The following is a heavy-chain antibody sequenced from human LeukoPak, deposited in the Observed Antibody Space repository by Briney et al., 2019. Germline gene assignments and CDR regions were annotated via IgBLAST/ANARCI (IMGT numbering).Heavy chain of an antibody. CDR2: ISPYNAKTDNPHSLRGRVTT. CDR3: ARDRRAVAGIVDY. D-gene: IGHD6-19*01. CDR1: GYTLSDYG. J-gene: IGHJ4*02. Sequence: GASVKVSCKASGYTLSDYGISWVRQAPGQGLEWMGWISPYNAKTDNPHSLRGRVTTKYSQKLQGRVTMTRDTSTSTVYMELSSLRSEDTAVYYCARDRRAVAGIVDYWGQGTLVTVSS. V-gene: IGHV1-18*01.